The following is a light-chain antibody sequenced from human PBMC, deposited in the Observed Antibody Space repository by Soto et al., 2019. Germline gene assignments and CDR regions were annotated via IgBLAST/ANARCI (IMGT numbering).Light chain of an antibody. CDR1: SGDIGGYDY. V-gene: IGLV2-8*01. CDR2: EVT. CDR3: SSYAGSNNNYV. Sequence: QSALTQPPSASGSPGQSVTISCTGTSGDIGGYDYVSWYQQHPGKAPKLMIYEVTKRPLGVPDRFSGSKSGNTASLAVSGLQAEDEADYYCSSYAGSNNNYVFGTGTKVTVL. J-gene: IGLJ1*01.